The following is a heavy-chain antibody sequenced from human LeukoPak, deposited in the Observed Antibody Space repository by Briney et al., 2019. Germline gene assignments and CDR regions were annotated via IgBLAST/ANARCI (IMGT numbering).Heavy chain of an antibody. V-gene: IGHV3-23*01. CDR1: GFTFSSSA. CDR3: AKKAQYDGHYPLDY. J-gene: IGHJ4*02. CDR2: ISASGGST. Sequence: GGSLRLSCAASGFTFSSSAMSWVRQVPGKGLEWVSGISASGGSTSYADSVRGRFTISRDTSKNTLYLQMNSLRAEDTALYFCAKKAQYDGHYPLDYWGQGTLVTVSA. D-gene: IGHD4/OR15-4a*01.